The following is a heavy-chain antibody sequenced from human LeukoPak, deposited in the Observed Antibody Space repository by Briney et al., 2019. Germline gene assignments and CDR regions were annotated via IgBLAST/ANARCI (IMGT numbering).Heavy chain of an antibody. D-gene: IGHD1-26*01. J-gene: IGHJ4*02. V-gene: IGHV1-18*01. Sequence: ASVKVSCKASGYTFTSYGISWVRQAPGQGREWMGWISAYNGNTNYAQKLQGRVTMTTDTSTSTAYMELRSLRSDDTAVYYCARDWSVGGELLFGEFDYWGQGTLVTVSS. CDR1: GYTFTSYG. CDR2: ISAYNGNT. CDR3: ARDWSVGGELLFGEFDY.